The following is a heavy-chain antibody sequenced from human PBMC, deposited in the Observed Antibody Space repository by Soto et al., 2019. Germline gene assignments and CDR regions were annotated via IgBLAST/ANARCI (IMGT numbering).Heavy chain of an antibody. V-gene: IGHV2-5*01. J-gene: IGHJ4*02. CDR1: GFSFTTAGVA. Sequence: VPTLVNPTQTLTLTCTFSGFSFTTAGVAVGWIRQTPGGALEWLTLIYYNDDRRFSPSLKTRLTITGDTSKNQVVLSLTNVDPGDTATYFCAHSDGGYEIIYFVFRGQGIPVTVFS. CDR2: IYYNDDR. D-gene: IGHD5-12*01. CDR3: AHSDGGYEIIYFVF.